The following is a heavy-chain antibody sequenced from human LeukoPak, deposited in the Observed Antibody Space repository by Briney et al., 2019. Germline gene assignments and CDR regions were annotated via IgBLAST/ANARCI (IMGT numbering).Heavy chain of an antibody. CDR2: IYYSGST. V-gene: IGHV4-61*01. J-gene: IGHJ4*02. D-gene: IGHD4-17*01. CDR1: GGSVSSGSYY. CDR3: ARADGDYFKSDY. Sequence: SETLSLTCTVSGGSVSSGSYYWSWFRQPPGKGLEWIGYIYYSGSTYYNPSLKSRVTISVDTSKNQFSLKLSSVTAADTAVYYCARADGDYFKSDYWGQGALVTVSS.